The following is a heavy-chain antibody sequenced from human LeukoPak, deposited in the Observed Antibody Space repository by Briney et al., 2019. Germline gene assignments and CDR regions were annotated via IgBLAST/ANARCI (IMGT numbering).Heavy chain of an antibody. J-gene: IGHJ3*02. CDR3: ARDLGLLYGGDAFDI. D-gene: IGHD3-10*01. CDR1: GFTFSSYA. V-gene: IGHV3-30*04. CDR2: ISYDGSNK. Sequence: GGSLRLSCAASGFTFSSYAMHWVRQAPGKGLEWVAVISYDGSNKYYADSVKGRFTISRDNSKNTLYLQMNSLRAEDTAVYYCARDLGLLYGGDAFDIWGQGTMVTVSS.